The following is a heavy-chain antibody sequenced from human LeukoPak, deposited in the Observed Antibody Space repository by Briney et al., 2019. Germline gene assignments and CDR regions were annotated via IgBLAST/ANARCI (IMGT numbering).Heavy chain of an antibody. J-gene: IGHJ5*01. CDR2: INPSGGST. Sequence: ASVKVSCKASGYTFTSYYMHWVRQAPGQGLEWMGIINPSGGSTSYAQKFQGRITITADESTTTAYMELSSLRSGDTAVYYCARVINSGYDTRGWFDSWGQGTLVTVSS. D-gene: IGHD5-12*01. CDR3: ARVINSGYDTRGWFDS. CDR1: GYTFTSYY. V-gene: IGHV1-46*01.